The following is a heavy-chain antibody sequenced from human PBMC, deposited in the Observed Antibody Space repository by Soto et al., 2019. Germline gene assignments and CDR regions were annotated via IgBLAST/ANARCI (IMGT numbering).Heavy chain of an antibody. CDR1: GYTFTSYG. J-gene: IGHJ6*03. V-gene: IGHV1-18*01. CDR2: ISAYNGNT. Sequence: ASVKVSCKASGYTFTSYGISWVRQAPGQGLEWMGWISAYNGNTNYAQKLQGRVTMTTDTSTSTAYMELRSLRSDDTAVYYWARQGADYYYYYMDVWGKGTTVTVSS. CDR3: ARQGADYYYYYMDV.